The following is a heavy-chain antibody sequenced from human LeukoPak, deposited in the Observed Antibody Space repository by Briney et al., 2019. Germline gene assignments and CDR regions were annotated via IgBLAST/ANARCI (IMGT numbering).Heavy chain of an antibody. Sequence: SETLSLTCAVYGGSFSGYYWSWIRQPPGKGLEWIWEINHSGSTNYNPSLKSRVTISVDTSKNQFSLRLRPVTAADTAVYYCARIFIRNGYSSYFDCWGQGTLVTVSS. CDR3: ARIFIRNGYSSYFDC. J-gene: IGHJ4*02. V-gene: IGHV4-34*01. CDR2: INHSGST. CDR1: GGSFSGYY. D-gene: IGHD5-18*01.